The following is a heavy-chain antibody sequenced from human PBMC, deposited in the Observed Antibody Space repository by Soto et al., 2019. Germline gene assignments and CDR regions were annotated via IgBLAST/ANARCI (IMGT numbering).Heavy chain of an antibody. CDR2: ISSSSSYI. J-gene: IGHJ4*02. CDR3: ARVKLNDFWSGYFPPPVFDY. D-gene: IGHD3-3*01. V-gene: IGHV3-21*01. Sequence: GGSLRLSCAASGFTFSSYSMNWVRQAPGKGLEWVSSISSSSSYIYYADSVKGRFTISRDNAKNSLYLQMNSLRAEDTAVYYCARVKLNDFWSGYFPPPVFDYWGQGTLVTVSS. CDR1: GFTFSSYS.